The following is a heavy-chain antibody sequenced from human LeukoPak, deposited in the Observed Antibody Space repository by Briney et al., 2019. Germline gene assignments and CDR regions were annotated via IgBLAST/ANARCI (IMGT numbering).Heavy chain of an antibody. CDR3: ARGGGSLRYDAFDI. V-gene: IGHV4-34*01. Sequence: PSETLSLTCAVYGGSFSGYYWSWIRQPPGKGLEWIGEINHSGSTNYNPSLKSRVTISVDTSKNQFSLKLSSVTAADTAVYYCARGGGSLRYDAFDIWGQGTMVTVSS. CDR2: INHSGST. J-gene: IGHJ3*02. D-gene: IGHD3-10*01. CDR1: GGSFSGYY.